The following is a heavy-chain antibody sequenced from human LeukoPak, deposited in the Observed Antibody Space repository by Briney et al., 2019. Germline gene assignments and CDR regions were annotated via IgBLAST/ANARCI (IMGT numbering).Heavy chain of an antibody. CDR2: IKEDESEK. V-gene: IGHV3-7*01. Sequence: GGSLRLSCAASGFTFSNYWMSWVRQAPGNGPEWVANIKEDESEKNYVNSVKDRFTISRDNAKNSLYLQMSSLRAEDTAVYYCARVTSGSSYRPFDYWGQGTLVTVSS. CDR3: ARVTSGSSYRPFDY. CDR1: GFTFSNYW. J-gene: IGHJ4*02. D-gene: IGHD3-10*01.